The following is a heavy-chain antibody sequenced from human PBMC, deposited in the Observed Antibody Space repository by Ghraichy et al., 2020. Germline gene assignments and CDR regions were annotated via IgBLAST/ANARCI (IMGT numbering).Heavy chain of an antibody. Sequence: SETLSLTCAVSGGSISSTNWWSWVRQPPGRGLEWIGEVYHSGSTNYNPSLKGRVTISVDKSKNQFSLTLSSVTAADTALYYCARVSKGVSVIPKIYGIGMDVWGQGTTVTVSS. CDR3: ARVSKGVSVIPKIYGIGMDV. CDR1: GGSISSTNW. J-gene: IGHJ6*02. V-gene: IGHV4-4*02. D-gene: IGHD3-9*01. CDR2: VYHSGST.